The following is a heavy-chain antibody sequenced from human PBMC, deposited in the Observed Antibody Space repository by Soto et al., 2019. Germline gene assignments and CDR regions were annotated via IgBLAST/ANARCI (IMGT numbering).Heavy chain of an antibody. CDR2: IYYSGST. Sequence: QVQLQESGPGLVKPSQTLSLTCTVSGGSISSGGYYWSWIRQHPGKGLEWIGYIYYSGSTYYNPSLQSRVTISXXTXKXXFSLKLSSVTAADTAVYYCARGPHTVTTRLVYFDYWGQGTLVTVSS. CDR1: GGSISSGGYY. V-gene: IGHV4-31*03. J-gene: IGHJ4*02. CDR3: ARGPHTVTTRLVYFDY. D-gene: IGHD4-17*01.